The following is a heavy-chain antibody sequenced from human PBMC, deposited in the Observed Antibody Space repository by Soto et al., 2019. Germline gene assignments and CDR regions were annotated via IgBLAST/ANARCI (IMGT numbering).Heavy chain of an antibody. Sequence: SETLSLTCTVSGGSINNGNYFWGWIRQPPGKGMEWIASMYYSGGSYYNPSLKSRVTISADTSKNQFSLKLRSVTAADTAVYYCSKILVGATRQSHHDSWGLGTLVTVS. J-gene: IGHJ4*02. V-gene: IGHV4-39*01. CDR1: GGSINNGNYF. D-gene: IGHD5-12*01. CDR3: SKILVGATRQSHHDS. CDR2: MYYSGGS.